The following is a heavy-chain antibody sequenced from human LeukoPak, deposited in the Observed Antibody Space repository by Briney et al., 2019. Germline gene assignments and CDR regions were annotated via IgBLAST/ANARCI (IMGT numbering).Heavy chain of an antibody. CDR2: MNPNSGNT. CDR3: ARYIAVGGFGFDF. Sequence: ASVKVSCKASGYTFTSYDINWVRQATGQGLEWMGRMNPNSGNTGYAQKFQGRVAMTRNTSISTAYMELSSLGSEDTAVYYCARYIAVGGFGFDFWGQGTLVTVSS. V-gene: IGHV1-8*01. CDR1: GYTFTSYD. D-gene: IGHD6-19*01. J-gene: IGHJ4*02.